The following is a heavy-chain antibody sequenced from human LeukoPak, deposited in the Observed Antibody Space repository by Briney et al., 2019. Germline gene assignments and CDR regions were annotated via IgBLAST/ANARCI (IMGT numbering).Heavy chain of an antibody. V-gene: IGHV4-59*01. Sequence: SETLSLTCTVSGGSISSYYWSWIRQPPGKGLEWIGYIYYSGSTNCNPSLKSRVTISVDTSKNQFSLKLSSVTAADTAVYYCARKIIAAAGISWFDPWGQGTLVTVSS. D-gene: IGHD6-13*01. J-gene: IGHJ5*02. CDR3: ARKIIAAAGISWFDP. CDR2: IYYSGST. CDR1: GGSISSYY.